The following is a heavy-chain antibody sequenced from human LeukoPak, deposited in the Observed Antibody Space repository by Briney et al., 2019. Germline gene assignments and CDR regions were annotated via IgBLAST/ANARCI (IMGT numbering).Heavy chain of an antibody. Sequence: GGSLRLSCAASGFTFSSYDMSWVRQAPGSGLEWVSGITGSGGSTYYADSVKGRFTISRDNSKNTVFLQLNSLRAEDSAVYYCARYHYDSSSYPYYFDYWGQGTLVTVSS. J-gene: IGHJ4*02. D-gene: IGHD3-22*01. V-gene: IGHV3-23*01. CDR1: GFTFSSYD. CDR2: ITGSGGST. CDR3: ARYHYDSSSYPYYFDY.